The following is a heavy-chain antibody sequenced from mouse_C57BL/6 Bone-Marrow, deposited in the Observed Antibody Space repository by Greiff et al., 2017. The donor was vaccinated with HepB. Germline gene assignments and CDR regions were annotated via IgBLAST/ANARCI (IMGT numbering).Heavy chain of an antibody. CDR1: GYTFTSYG. V-gene: IGHV1-81*01. CDR2: IYPRSGNT. D-gene: IGHD1-1*01. Sequence: QVQLKQSGAELARPGASVKLSCKASGYTFTSYGISWVKQRTGQGLEWIGEIYPRSGNTYYNEKFKGKATLTADKSSSTAYMELRSLTSEDSAVYFCAREEVTTVDYYAMDYWGQGTSVTVSS. J-gene: IGHJ4*01. CDR3: AREEVTTVDYYAMDY.